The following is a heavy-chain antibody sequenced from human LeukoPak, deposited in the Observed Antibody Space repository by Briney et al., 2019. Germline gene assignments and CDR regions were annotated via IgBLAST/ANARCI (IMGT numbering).Heavy chain of an antibody. D-gene: IGHD6-19*01. Sequence: PSETLSLTCTVSGGSISSSSYYWSWIRQPPGKGLEWIGYIYYSGSTNYNPSLKSRVTISVDKSKNLFSLKLSSVTAADTAVYYCARAVPHYFDYWGQGTLVTVSS. J-gene: IGHJ4*02. CDR3: ARAVPHYFDY. CDR2: IYYSGST. V-gene: IGHV4-61*05. CDR1: GGSISSSSYY.